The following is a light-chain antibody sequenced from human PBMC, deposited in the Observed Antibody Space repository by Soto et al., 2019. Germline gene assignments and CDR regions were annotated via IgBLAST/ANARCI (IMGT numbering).Light chain of an antibody. V-gene: IGLV2-23*02. CDR1: SSDVGNYNL. J-gene: IGLJ2*01. CDR3: CSYAGSSTFVV. CDR2: EVK. Sequence: QSALTQPASVSGSPGQSITISCTGTSSDVGNYNLVSWYQQHPGKAPKLMIYEVKNRPSGVSNRFSGSKSGNTASLTISGLQAEDEADYYCCSYAGSSTFVVFGGGTKVTVL.